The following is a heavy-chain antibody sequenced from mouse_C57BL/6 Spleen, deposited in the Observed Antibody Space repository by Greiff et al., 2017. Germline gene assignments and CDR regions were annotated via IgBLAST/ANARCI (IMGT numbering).Heavy chain of an antibody. J-gene: IGHJ2*01. CDR1: GYTFTSYW. D-gene: IGHD3-2*02. V-gene: IGHV1-59*01. Sequence: QVQLQQPGAELVRPGTSVKLSCKASGYTFTSYWMHWVKQRPGQGLEWIGVIDPSDSYTNYNQKFKGKATLTVDTSSSTAYMQLSSLTSEDSAVYYCARRDFSSGYNYFDYWGQGTTLTVSS. CDR2: IDPSDSYT. CDR3: ARRDFSSGYNYFDY.